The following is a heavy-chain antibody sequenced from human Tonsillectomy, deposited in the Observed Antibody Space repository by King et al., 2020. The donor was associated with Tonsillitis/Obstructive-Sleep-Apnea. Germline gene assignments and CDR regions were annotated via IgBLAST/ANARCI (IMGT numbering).Heavy chain of an antibody. CDR2: IKSKTDGGTT. CDR1: GFTFSNAW. CDR3: SAVNVSYYYSCTDV. Sequence: DVQLVESGGGLLKTGGSLRLSCAASGFTFSNAWMSWVRQAPGKGLEWVGRIKSKTDGGTTDYAAPVKGRFTISRDDSKNTLYLQMNSLKTAGTARYYCSAVNVSYYYSCTDVWGQGTTVTVS. V-gene: IGHV3-15*01. D-gene: IGHD1-1*01. J-gene: IGHJ6*02.